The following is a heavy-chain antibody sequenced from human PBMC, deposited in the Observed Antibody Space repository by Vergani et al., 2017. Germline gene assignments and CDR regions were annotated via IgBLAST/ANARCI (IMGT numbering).Heavy chain of an antibody. V-gene: IGHV3-33*01. Sequence: QVQLVESGGGVVQPGRSLRLSCAASGFTFSSYGMHWVRQAPGKGLEWVAVIWYDGSNKYYADSVKGRFTISRDNSKNTLYLQMNSLRAEDTAVYYCARDKEGIAAAASYYYYYGMDVWGQGP. J-gene: IGHJ6*02. CDR2: IWYDGSNK. CDR3: ARDKEGIAAAASYYYYYGMDV. D-gene: IGHD6-13*01. CDR1: GFTFSSYG.